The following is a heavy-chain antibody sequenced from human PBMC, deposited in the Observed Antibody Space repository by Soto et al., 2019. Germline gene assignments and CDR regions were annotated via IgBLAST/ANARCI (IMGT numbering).Heavy chain of an antibody. CDR1: GGSISSGGYS. CDR2: IYYSGST. Sequence: PSETLSLTCTVSGGSISSGGYSWSWIRQPPGKGLEWIGYIYYSGSTYYNPSLKSRVTISIDTSKNQFSLNLSSVTASDTAVYYCARQFYGSGSYYLDYWGQGTLVTVSS. V-gene: IGHV4-30-4*08. D-gene: IGHD3-10*01. J-gene: IGHJ4*02. CDR3: ARQFYGSGSYYLDY.